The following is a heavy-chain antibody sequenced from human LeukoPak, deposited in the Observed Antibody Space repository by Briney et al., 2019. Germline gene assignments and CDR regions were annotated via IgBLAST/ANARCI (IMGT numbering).Heavy chain of an antibody. Sequence: GSLRLSCAASGFTFSNYAMTWVRQAPGKGLEWVSGISGSGGSTNYADSVKGRFTISRDNSKNTLYLQMNSLRAEDTAVYYCAAGSGWSVDYWGQGTLVTVSS. D-gene: IGHD6-13*01. V-gene: IGHV3-23*01. CDR1: GFTFSNYA. CDR2: ISGSGGST. CDR3: AAGSGWSVDY. J-gene: IGHJ4*02.